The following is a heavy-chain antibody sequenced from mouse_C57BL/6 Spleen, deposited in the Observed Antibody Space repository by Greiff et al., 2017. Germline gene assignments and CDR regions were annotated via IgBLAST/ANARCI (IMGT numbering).Heavy chain of an antibody. Sequence: QVTLKVSGPGILQSSQTLSLTCSFSGFSLSTSGMGVSWIRQPSGKGLEWLAHIYWDDDKRYNPSLKSRLTISKDTSRNQVFLKITSVDTADTATYYFARRSGYYYGSSYYAMDYWGQGTSVTVSS. CDR2: IYWDDDK. D-gene: IGHD1-1*01. CDR1: GFSLSTSGMG. CDR3: ARRSGYYYGSSYYAMDY. V-gene: IGHV8-12*01. J-gene: IGHJ4*01.